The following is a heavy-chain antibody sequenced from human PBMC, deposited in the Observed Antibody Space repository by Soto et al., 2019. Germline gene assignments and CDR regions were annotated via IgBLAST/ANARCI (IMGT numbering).Heavy chain of an antibody. V-gene: IGHV3-33*01. CDR1: GFTFSSYG. CDR3: ARDGGYNRYYYYGMDV. Sequence: LRLSFAASGFTFSSYGMHWVRQAPGKGLEWVAVIWYDGSNKYYADSVKGRFTISRDNSKNTLYLQMNSLRAEDTAVYYCARDGGYNRYYYYGMDVWGQGTTVTVSS. CDR2: IWYDGSNK. J-gene: IGHJ6*02. D-gene: IGHD5-12*01.